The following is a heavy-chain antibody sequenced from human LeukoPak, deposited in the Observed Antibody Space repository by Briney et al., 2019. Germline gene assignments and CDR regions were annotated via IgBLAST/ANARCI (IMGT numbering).Heavy chain of an antibody. V-gene: IGHV5-51*01. CDR3: ARPRYDSSGYPDY. Sequence: GESLKISCKASGYKFTNYWIGWVRQMPGKGLEWMGIIYPGDSDTRYSPSFQGQVTISADKSISTAYLQWSSLKASDTAMYYCARPRYDSSGYPDYWGQGTLVTVSS. D-gene: IGHD3-22*01. CDR2: IYPGDSDT. J-gene: IGHJ4*02. CDR1: GYKFTNYW.